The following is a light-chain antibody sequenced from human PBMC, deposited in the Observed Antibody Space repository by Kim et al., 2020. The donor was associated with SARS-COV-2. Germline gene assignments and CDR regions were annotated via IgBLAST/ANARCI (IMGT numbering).Light chain of an antibody. CDR2: AAS. CDR1: QSVSGY. V-gene: IGKV3-11*01. CDR3: QQRSNWPRT. Sequence: LSPWERATLSCRASQSVSGYLAWYQQRPGQAPRLLIYAASHRATGIPARFSGSGSGTDFTLTISSLEREDFAVYYCQQRSNWPRTFGQGTKVDIK. J-gene: IGKJ1*01.